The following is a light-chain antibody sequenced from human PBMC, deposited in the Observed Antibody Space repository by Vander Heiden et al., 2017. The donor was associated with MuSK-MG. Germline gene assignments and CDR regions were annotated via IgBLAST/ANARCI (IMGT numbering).Light chain of an antibody. CDR3: QVWDSTSDQGL. V-gene: IGLV3-21*02. Sequence: SYVLTQPPSVSVAPGQTARITRGGNNIGRKSVHWYQQKPGQAPVRGGEEDSDRPSGIPERLAGSNAGNTANLKISRVEAGDEADDDGQVWDSTSDQGLFGGGTKLTVL. CDR2: EDS. J-gene: IGLJ2*01. CDR1: NIGRKS.